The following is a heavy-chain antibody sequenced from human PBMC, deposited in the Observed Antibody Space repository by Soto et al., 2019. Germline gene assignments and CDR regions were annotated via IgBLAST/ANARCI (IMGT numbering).Heavy chain of an antibody. CDR2: INAGNGNT. Sequence: QVPLVQSGAEVKKPGASVKVSCKASGYTFTSYAMHWVRQAPGQRLEWMGWINAGNGNTKYSQKFQGRVTITRDTSASTAYMELSSLRAEDTAVYYCARDAGYSSGWYHRIPSRFDYWGQGTLVTVSS. CDR3: ARDAGYSSGWYHRIPSRFDY. J-gene: IGHJ4*02. V-gene: IGHV1-3*01. D-gene: IGHD6-19*01. CDR1: GYTFTSYA.